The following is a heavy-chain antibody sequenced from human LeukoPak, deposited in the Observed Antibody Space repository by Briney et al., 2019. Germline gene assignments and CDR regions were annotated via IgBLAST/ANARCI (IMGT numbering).Heavy chain of an antibody. CDR3: ARDLAYHDSSGSVDY. V-gene: IGHV3-33*01. CDR2: IWYDGSNK. J-gene: IGHJ4*02. Sequence: PGGSLRLSCAASGFTFSSYGMHWVRQAPGKGLEWVAVIWYDGSNKYYADSVKGRFTISRDNSKNTLYLQMNSLRAEDTAVYYCARDLAYHDSSGSVDYWGQGTLVTVPS. D-gene: IGHD3-22*01. CDR1: GFTFSSYG.